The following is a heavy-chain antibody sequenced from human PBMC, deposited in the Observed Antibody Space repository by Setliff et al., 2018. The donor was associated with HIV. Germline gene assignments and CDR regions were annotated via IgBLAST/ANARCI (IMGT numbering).Heavy chain of an antibody. CDR1: GSSISSSYR. Sequence: SETLSLTCAVSGSSISSSYRWGWIRQSPGKGLEWIGNIYNSGSTYYNPSLKSRVTMSVDTSKNQFSLKLSSVTAADTAVYYCAGDKGYYYMDVWGKGITVTVS. CDR2: IYNSGST. V-gene: IGHV4-28*03. CDR3: AGDKGYYYMDV. J-gene: IGHJ6*03.